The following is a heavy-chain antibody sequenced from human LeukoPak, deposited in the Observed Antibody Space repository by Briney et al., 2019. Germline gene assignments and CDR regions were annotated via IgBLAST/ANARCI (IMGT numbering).Heavy chain of an antibody. J-gene: IGHJ3*02. CDR3: ARVSPAVGAFDI. Sequence: SETLSLTCSVSGGSISGYYWSWIRQPPGKGLEWIGYIYNSGSSNYNPSLMSRVTISVETSKNQFSLKLSSVTAADTAIYYCARVSPAVGAFDIWGRGTMVTVSS. D-gene: IGHD6-13*01. CDR1: GGSISGYY. CDR2: IYNSGSS. V-gene: IGHV4-59*01.